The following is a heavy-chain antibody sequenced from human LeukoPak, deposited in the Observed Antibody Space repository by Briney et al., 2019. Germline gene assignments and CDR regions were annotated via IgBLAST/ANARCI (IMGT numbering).Heavy chain of an antibody. CDR1: GFTFSSNA. CDR3: ARDESLGDFWSGYFDAFDI. Sequence: GGSLRLSCAASGFTFSSNAMSWVRQAPGKGLEWVSAISGSGGSTYYADSVKGRFTISRDNSKNTLYLQMNSLRAEDTAVYYCARDESLGDFWSGYFDAFDIWGQGTMVTVSS. J-gene: IGHJ3*02. V-gene: IGHV3-23*01. CDR2: ISGSGGST. D-gene: IGHD3-3*01.